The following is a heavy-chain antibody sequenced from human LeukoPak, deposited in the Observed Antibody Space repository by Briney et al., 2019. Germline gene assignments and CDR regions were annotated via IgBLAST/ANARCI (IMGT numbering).Heavy chain of an antibody. CDR2: IYTSGST. CDR1: GGSISSGSYY. V-gene: IGHV4-61*02. D-gene: IGHD1-26*01. CDR3: ARSNRGGATRNAFDI. Sequence: SETLSLTCTVSGGSISSGSYYWSWIRQPAGKGLEWIGRIYTSGSTNYNPSLKSRVTISVDTSKNQFSLKLSSVTAADTAVYYCARSNRGGATRNAFDIWGQGTMVTVSS. J-gene: IGHJ3*02.